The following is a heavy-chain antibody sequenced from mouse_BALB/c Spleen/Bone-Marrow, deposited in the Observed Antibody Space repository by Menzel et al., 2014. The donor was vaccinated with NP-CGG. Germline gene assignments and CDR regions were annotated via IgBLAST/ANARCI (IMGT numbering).Heavy chain of an antibody. Sequence: EVQLQQSGAELVKPGASVKLSCTASGFNIKDTYMHWVKQGPEQGLEWIGRIDPANGNTKYDPKFQGKATITADTSSNTAYLQLSSLTSEDTAVYYCARYYYGYYFDYGGQGTTLTVSS. CDR1: GFNIKDTY. D-gene: IGHD1-2*01. V-gene: IGHV14-3*02. J-gene: IGHJ2*01. CDR3: ARYYYGYYFDY. CDR2: IDPANGNT.